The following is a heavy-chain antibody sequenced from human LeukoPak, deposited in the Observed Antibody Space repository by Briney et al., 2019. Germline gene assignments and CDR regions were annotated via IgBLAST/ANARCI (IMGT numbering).Heavy chain of an antibody. CDR1: GYTFTGYY. D-gene: IGHD6-13*01. V-gene: IGHV1-2*02. CDR3: ARDLSSGDAGTGDY. Sequence: ASVKVSCKASGYTFTGYYMHWVRQAPGQGLEWMGWINPNSGGTNYAQKFQGRVTMTRDTSTSTAYMELRSLRSDDTAVYYCARDLSSGDAGTGDYWGQGTLVTVSS. J-gene: IGHJ4*02. CDR2: INPNSGGT.